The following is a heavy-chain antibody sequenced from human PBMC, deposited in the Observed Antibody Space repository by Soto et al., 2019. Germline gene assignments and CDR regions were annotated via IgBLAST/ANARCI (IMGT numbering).Heavy chain of an antibody. Sequence: QMQLVQSGPEVKKPGTSVKVSCKASGFTFTSSAVQWVRQARGQRLEWIGWIVVGSGNTNYAQKFQERVTITRDMYTSTAYMELSSLRSEDTAVYYCAADRRDSSGYYPWDYWGQGTLVTVSS. CDR1: GFTFTSSA. V-gene: IGHV1-58*01. CDR3: AADRRDSSGYYPWDY. CDR2: IVVGSGNT. D-gene: IGHD3-22*01. J-gene: IGHJ4*02.